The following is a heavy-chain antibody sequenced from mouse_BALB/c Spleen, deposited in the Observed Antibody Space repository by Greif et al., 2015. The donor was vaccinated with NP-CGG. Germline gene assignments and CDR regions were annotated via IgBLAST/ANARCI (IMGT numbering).Heavy chain of an antibody. Sequence: QVQLQQSGAELVRPGASVTLSCKASGYTFTDYEMHWVKQTPVHGLEWIGAIDPETGGTAYNQKFKGKATLTADKSSSTAYMELRSLTSEDSAVYYCTRWDYPYAMDYWGQGTSVTVSS. J-gene: IGHJ4*01. CDR3: TRWDYPYAMDY. CDR1: GYTFTDYE. V-gene: IGHV1-15*01. CDR2: IDPETGGT. D-gene: IGHD2-4*01.